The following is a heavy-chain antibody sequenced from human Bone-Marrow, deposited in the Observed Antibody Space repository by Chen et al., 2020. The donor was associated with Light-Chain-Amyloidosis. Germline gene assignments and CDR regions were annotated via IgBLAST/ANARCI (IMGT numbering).Heavy chain of an antibody. CDR3: ARDWGAGSGSYYPY. Sequence: QVQLVQSGADVKKPGSSVKVSCKASGGTFSSYAISWLRQAPGQGLEWMGGIIPIFGTANYAQKFQGRVTITADESTSTAYMELTSLRSEDTAVYYCARDWGAGSGSYYPYWGQGTLVTVSS. CDR2: IIPIFGTA. V-gene: IGHV1-69*01. J-gene: IGHJ4*02. CDR1: GGTFSSYA. D-gene: IGHD1-26*01.